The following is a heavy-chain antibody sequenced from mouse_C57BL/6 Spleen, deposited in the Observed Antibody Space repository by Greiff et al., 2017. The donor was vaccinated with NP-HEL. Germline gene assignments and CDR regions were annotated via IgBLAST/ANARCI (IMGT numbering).Heavy chain of an antibody. Sequence: VHVKQSGPELVKPGASVKMSCKASGYTFTDYYMHWVKQKPGKGLEWIGEIYPGSGNTYYNEKFKGKATLTADTSSSTAYMQLSSLTSEDSAVYFCAPRPSFAYWGQGTLVTVSA. V-gene: IGHV1-83*01. CDR2: YPGSGNTY. CDR3: PRPSFAY. J-gene: IGHJ3*01. CDR1: YTFTDYYM.